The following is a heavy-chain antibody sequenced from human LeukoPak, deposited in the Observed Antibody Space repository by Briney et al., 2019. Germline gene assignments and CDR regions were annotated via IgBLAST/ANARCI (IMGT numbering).Heavy chain of an antibody. CDR1: GYTFTGYY. J-gene: IGHJ6*03. Sequence: ASVKVSCKASGYTFTGYYMHWVRQAPGQGLEWMGWISAYNGNTNYAQKLQGRVTMTTDTSTSTAYMELRSLRSDDTAVYYCARDKILAVYYYYMDVWGKGTTVTVSS. CDR3: ARDKILAVYYYYMDV. V-gene: IGHV1-18*04. CDR2: ISAYNGNT. D-gene: IGHD6-19*01.